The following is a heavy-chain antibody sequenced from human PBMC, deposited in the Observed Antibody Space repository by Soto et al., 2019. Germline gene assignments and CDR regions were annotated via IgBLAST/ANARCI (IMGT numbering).Heavy chain of an antibody. Sequence: QVQLQESGPGLVKPSETLSLTCTVSGGSVSSGRFYWSWSRQPPGKGLEWIGYIYYTGSTKYNPSLRSRVTISVDTSKNQFSLKLTSVTAADTAVYYCVRSGSGSGWLGGQGTLVTVSS. CDR3: VRSGSGSGWL. J-gene: IGHJ4*02. D-gene: IGHD6-19*01. CDR2: IYYTGST. CDR1: GGSVSSGRFY. V-gene: IGHV4-61*01.